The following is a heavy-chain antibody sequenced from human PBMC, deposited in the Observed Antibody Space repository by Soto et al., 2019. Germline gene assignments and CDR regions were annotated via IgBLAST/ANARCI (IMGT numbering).Heavy chain of an antibody. CDR3: AKPGYCSRTCGQVDYYYYGMDC. V-gene: IGHV3-23*01. CDR2: LSGSGGST. CDR1: GFTFSSYA. J-gene: IGHJ6*02. D-gene: IGHD2-2*01. Sequence: PGGSLRLSCAASGFTFSSYAMSWVRQAPGKGLEWVSALSGSGGSTYYADSVKGRFTISRDNSKNTLYLQMNSLRAEDTAVYYCAKPGYCSRTCGQVDYYYYGMDCWDQGSTVSVS.